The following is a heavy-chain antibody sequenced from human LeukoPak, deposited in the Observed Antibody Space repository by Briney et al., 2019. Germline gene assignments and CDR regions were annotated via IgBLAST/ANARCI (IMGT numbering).Heavy chain of an antibody. J-gene: IGHJ4*01. D-gene: IGHD3-10*01. CDR2: SRDKGNSYTT. V-gene: IGHV3-72*01. Sequence: GGSLRLSCAASGFSFSDHYIDWVRQAPGKGLEWVGRSRDKGNSYTTAYAASVRGRFTISRDDSKNSLYLQMNSLKIEDTAVYYCTKLARAPRDFDYWGQGTLVTVSS. CDR3: TKLARAPRDFDY. CDR1: GFSFSDHY.